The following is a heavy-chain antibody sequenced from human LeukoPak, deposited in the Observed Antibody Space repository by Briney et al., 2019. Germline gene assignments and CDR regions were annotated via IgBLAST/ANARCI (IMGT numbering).Heavy chain of an antibody. V-gene: IGHV4-39*07. CDR3: AVTTEGDYYGMDV. Sequence: SETLSLTCTVSGGSISSSSYYWGWIRQPPGKGLEWIGSIYYSGSTYYNPSLKSRVTISVDTSKNQFSLKLSSVTAADTAVYYCAVTTEGDYYGMDVWGQGTTVTVSS. CDR1: GGSISSSSYY. CDR2: IYYSGST. J-gene: IGHJ6*02. D-gene: IGHD4-17*01.